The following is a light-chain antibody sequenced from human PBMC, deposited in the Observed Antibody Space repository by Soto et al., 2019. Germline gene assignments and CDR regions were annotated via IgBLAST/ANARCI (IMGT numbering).Light chain of an antibody. CDR1: QDISNY. Sequence: DIQLTQSPSSLSASVGDRVTITCQASQDISNYLNWYEQKPGKAPNLLIFDASKLKTGVPSRFSGRGSGTVVTFTISSLQPEDVATYFCQQYNNFSPLTFGGGTNVEIK. J-gene: IGKJ4*01. CDR3: QQYNNFSPLT. V-gene: IGKV1-33*01. CDR2: DAS.